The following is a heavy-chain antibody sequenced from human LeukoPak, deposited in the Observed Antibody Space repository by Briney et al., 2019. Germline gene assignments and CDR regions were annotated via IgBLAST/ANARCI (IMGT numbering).Heavy chain of an antibody. V-gene: IGHV1-2*02. J-gene: IGHJ4*02. CDR2: INPNSGGT. CDR3: ARVANRLRSGSFDY. D-gene: IGHD1-26*01. CDR1: GYTFTGYY. Sequence: VASVKVSCKAPGYTFTGYYMHWVRQAPGQGLEWMGWINPNSGGTNCAQKFQGRVTMTRDTSINTAYMELSSLRFDDTAVYYCARVANRLRSGSFDYWGQGTLVTVSS.